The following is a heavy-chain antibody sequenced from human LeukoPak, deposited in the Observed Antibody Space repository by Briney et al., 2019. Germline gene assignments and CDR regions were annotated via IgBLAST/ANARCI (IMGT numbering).Heavy chain of an antibody. CDR1: GFTFDDYA. J-gene: IGHJ4*02. D-gene: IGHD6-19*01. V-gene: IGHV3-9*01. CDR2: ISWNSGSI. Sequence: GGSLRLSCAASGFTFDDYAMHWVRRAPGKGLEWVSGISWNSGSIGYADSVKGRFTISRDNAKNSLYLQMNSLRAEDTALYYCAKGPWAGTTTLFDYWGQGTLVTVSP. CDR3: AKGPWAGTTTLFDY.